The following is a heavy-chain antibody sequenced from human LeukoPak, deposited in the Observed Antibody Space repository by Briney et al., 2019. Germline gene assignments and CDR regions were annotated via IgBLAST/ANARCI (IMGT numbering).Heavy chain of an antibody. CDR1: GFTFSSYS. CDR2: ISSSSSYI. CDR3: ARDVVVVPAAMYGFGY. J-gene: IGHJ4*02. D-gene: IGHD2-2*01. V-gene: IGHV3-21*04. Sequence: PGGSLRLSCAASGFTFSSYSMNWVRQAPGKGLEWVSSISSSSSYIYYADSVKGRFTISRDNAKNSLYLQMNSLRADDTAVYYCARDVVVVPAAMYGFGYWGQGTLVTVSS.